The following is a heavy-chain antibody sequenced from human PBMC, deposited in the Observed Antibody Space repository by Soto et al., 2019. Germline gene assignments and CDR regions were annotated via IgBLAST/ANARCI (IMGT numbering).Heavy chain of an antibody. J-gene: IGHJ4*02. CDR2: INAGNGNT. D-gene: IGHD1-1*01. Sequence: ASVKVSRKASGYTFTSYAMHWVRQAPGQRLEWMGWINAGNGNTKYSQKFQGRVTITRDTSASAAYMELSSLRSEDTAVYYCARTPGRPTQQNREFDYWGQGTLVTVSS. CDR3: ARTPGRPTQQNREFDY. CDR1: GYTFTSYA. V-gene: IGHV1-3*01.